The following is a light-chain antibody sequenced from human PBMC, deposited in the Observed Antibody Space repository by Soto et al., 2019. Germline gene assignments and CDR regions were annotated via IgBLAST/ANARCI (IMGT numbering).Light chain of an antibody. V-gene: IGKV1-5*01. CDR2: DAS. CDR3: QQYKSYRT. Sequence: TTLCGSGGESVAITFRASQSISSWLAWYQQKPGKAPNLLIYDASSLESGVPSRFSGSRSETEFTLTFTGLQLHHFASYYCQQYKSYRTFDQGTQLEIK. CDR1: QSISSW. J-gene: IGKJ5*01.